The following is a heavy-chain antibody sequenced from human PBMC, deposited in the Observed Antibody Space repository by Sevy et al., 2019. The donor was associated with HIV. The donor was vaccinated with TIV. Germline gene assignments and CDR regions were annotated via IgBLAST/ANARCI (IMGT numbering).Heavy chain of an antibody. D-gene: IGHD3-22*01. CDR2: MNPNSGNT. Sequence: ASVKVSCKASGYTFTSYDINWVRQATGQGLEWMGWMNPNSGNTGYAQKFQGRVTMTRNTSISTAYMELSSLGSEDTAVYYCARVRLYYYDSSGYYSYYYYYYGMDVWGQGTTVTVSS. CDR1: GYTFTSYD. CDR3: ARVRLYYYDSSGYYSYYYYYYGMDV. J-gene: IGHJ6*02. V-gene: IGHV1-8*01.